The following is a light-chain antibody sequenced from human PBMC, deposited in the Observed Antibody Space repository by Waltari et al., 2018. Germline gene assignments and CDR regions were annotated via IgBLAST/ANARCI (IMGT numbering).Light chain of an antibody. CDR3: SSYTSSSRV. J-gene: IGLJ3*02. V-gene: IGLV2-14*03. Sequence: QSALTQPASVSGSPGQSITISCTGTSSDVGGYNYVSWYQQHPGKAPKLMVYDVSNRHSGVSNRVAGSKSGNTASLTISGLQAEDEADYYCSSYTSSSRVFGGGTKLTVL. CDR1: SSDVGGYNY. CDR2: DVS.